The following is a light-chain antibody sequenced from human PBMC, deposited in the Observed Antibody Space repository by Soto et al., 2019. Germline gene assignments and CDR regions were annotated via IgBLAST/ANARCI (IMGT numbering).Light chain of an antibody. CDR3: QQRSNWPPLT. J-gene: IGKJ4*01. V-gene: IGKV3-11*01. CDR2: DAA. CDR1: QSVSSY. Sequence: EIVLTQSPATLSLSPGQRATLSCRASQSVSSYLAWYQQKPGQAPRLLIYDAANRATGIPARFSGSGSGIDFSLTISSLEPEDVAVYYCQQRSNWPPLTFDGGTKVEIK.